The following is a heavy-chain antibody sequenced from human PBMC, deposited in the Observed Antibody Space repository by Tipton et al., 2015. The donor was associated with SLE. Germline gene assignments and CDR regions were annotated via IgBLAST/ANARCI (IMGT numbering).Heavy chain of an antibody. CDR1: GASISNYC. CDR3: ARESLVAPSWFDP. Sequence: TLSLTCTVSGASISNYCWSWIRRPAGKGLEWVGRICTSGGTNYNPSLRTRVTMSIHTSKKQFSLTLSSVTAADTAVYYCARESLVAPSWFDPWGQGTLVTVSS. CDR2: ICTSGGT. D-gene: IGHD5-12*01. V-gene: IGHV4-4*07. J-gene: IGHJ5*02.